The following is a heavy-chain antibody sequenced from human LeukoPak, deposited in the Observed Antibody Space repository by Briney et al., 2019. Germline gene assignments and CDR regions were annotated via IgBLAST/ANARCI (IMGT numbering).Heavy chain of an antibody. D-gene: IGHD3-9*01. CDR1: GFSFSSYG. J-gene: IGHJ4*02. V-gene: IGHV3-30*02. Sequence: GGSLRLSCAASGFSFSSYGMHWVRQAPGKGLEWVAFIRYDGSNKYYADSVKGRFTISRDNAKNSLYLQMNSLRAEDTAVYYCARARGYYDTLTGPHYFDYWGQGTLVTVSS. CDR3: ARARGYYDTLTGPHYFDY. CDR2: IRYDGSNK.